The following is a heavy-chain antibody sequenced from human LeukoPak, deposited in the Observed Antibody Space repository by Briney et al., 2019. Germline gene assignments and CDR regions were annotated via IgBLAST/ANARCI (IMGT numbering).Heavy chain of an antibody. D-gene: IGHD3-22*01. CDR2: ISGIGGST. CDR3: AKDVNSSGYYLGFDY. CDR1: GFTFSNYA. V-gene: IGHV3-23*01. Sequence: QPGGSLRLSCAASGFTFSNYAMNWVRQAPGKGLEWVSAISGIGGSTYYADSVKGRFTISRDDSKNTLYLQMNSLRAEDTALYYCAKDVNSSGYYLGFDYWGQGTLVTVSS. J-gene: IGHJ4*02.